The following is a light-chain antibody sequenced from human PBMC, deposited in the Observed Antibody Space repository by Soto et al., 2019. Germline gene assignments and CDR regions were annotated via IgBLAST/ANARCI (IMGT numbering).Light chain of an antibody. CDR2: DAS. J-gene: IGKJ1*01. Sequence: EIVMTQSPATLSVSPGERATLSCRASQSVSSYLAWYQQKPGQAPRLLIYDASNRATGIPARFSGSGSGTDFTLTISSLEPEDFAVYYCQQRSKTFGQGTKVDI. CDR3: QQRSKT. V-gene: IGKV3-11*01. CDR1: QSVSSY.